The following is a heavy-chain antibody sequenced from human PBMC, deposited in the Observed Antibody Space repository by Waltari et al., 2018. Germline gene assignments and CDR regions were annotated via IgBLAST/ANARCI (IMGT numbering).Heavy chain of an antibody. CDR3: ATGIPPRPGDGYRRGIFDF. J-gene: IGHJ4*02. CDR1: GYPVSELS. CDR2: FVREDGEI. V-gene: IGHV1-24*01. Sequence: QVQLVQSGAEVKKPGASVKVSCKVSGYPVSELSIHWVRQAPGKGLEWGGGFRGKGMGWMGVFVREDGEIVYHQKRQDRVTMTPDTSTETSYMELNGLRSEDTAVYFCATGIPPRPGDGYRRGIFDFWGQGTLVTVSS. D-gene: IGHD5-12*01.